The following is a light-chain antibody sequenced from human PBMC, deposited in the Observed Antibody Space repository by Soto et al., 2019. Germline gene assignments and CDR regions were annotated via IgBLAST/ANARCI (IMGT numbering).Light chain of an antibody. J-gene: IGLJ2*01. V-gene: IGLV1-40*01. CDR1: SSNIGAGYD. Sequence: QSVLTQPPSVSGAPGQRVTISCTGGSSNIGAGYDVHWYQQLPGTAPKLLIYVNNNRPSGVPDRFSGSKSGTSASLAITGLQAEDEADYYCQSYDSSLSGVVFGGGIKVTVL. CDR2: VNN. CDR3: QSYDSSLSGVV.